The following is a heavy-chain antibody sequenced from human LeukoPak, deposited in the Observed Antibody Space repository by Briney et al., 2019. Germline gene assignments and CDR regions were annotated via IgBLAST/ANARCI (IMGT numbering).Heavy chain of an antibody. CDR3: ARRPYCTNGVCYGDGGFDP. D-gene: IGHD2-8*01. J-gene: IGHJ5*02. V-gene: IGHV7-4-1*02. CDR1: GYTFTSYA. CDR2: INTNTGNP. Sequence: ASVKVSCKASGYTFTSYAMNWVRQAPGQGLEWMGWINTNTGNPTYAQGLTGRFAFSLDTSVSTAYLQISSLKAEDTAVYYCARRPYCTNGVCYGDGGFDPWGQGTLVTVSS.